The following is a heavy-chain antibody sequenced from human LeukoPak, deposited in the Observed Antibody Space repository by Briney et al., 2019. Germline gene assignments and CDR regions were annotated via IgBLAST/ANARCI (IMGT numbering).Heavy chain of an antibody. D-gene: IGHD1-26*01. Sequence: GGSLRLSCAASGFTVSSNYMSWVRQAPGKGLEWVSVIYSGGSTYYSDSVKGRFTISRDNSKNTLYLQMNSLRAEDTAVYYCARDFGDGSYYYWGQGTLVTVSS. CDR1: GFTVSSNY. J-gene: IGHJ4*02. CDR2: IYSGGST. CDR3: ARDFGDGSYYY. V-gene: IGHV3-66*02.